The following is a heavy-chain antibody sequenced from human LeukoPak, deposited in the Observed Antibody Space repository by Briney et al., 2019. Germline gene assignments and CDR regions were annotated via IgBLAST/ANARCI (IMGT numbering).Heavy chain of an antibody. CDR2: ISYDGINE. J-gene: IGHJ4*02. CDR1: GFTFNSYA. D-gene: IGHD3-3*01. Sequence: GGSLRLSCTASGFTFNSYAMPWVRQAPGKGLEWVAKISYDGINEDYADSVKGRFTISRENSKETLFLQMNSLRAEDSAVYYCARADSRFLDLDYWGQGTLVTVSS. V-gene: IGHV3-30*03. CDR3: ARADSRFLDLDY.